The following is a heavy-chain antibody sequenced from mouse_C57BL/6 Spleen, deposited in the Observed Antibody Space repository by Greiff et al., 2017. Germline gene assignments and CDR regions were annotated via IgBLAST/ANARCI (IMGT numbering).Heavy chain of an antibody. V-gene: IGHV1-7*01. D-gene: IGHD2-3*01. Sequence: VQLVESGAELAKPGASVKLSCKASGYTFTSYWMHWVKQRPGQGLEWIGYINPSSGYTKYNQKFKDKATLTADKSSSTAYMQLSSLTYEDSAVXYCARSGIDGYYGDYAMDYWGQGTSVTVSS. J-gene: IGHJ4*01. CDR2: INPSSGYT. CDR3: ARSGIDGYYGDYAMDY. CDR1: GYTFTSYW.